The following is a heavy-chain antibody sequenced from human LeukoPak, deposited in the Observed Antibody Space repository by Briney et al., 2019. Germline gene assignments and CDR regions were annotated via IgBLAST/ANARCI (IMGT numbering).Heavy chain of an antibody. CDR2: IKQDGTEK. J-gene: IGHJ4*02. V-gene: IGHV3-7*01. CDR1: GFTFTTYW. D-gene: IGHD3-3*01. Sequence: PGGSLRLSCAASGFTFTTYWMSWVRQAPGKGLKWVANIKQDGTEKYYVDSVKGRFTISRDNAKNSLYLQMNSLRAEDTAAYYCAREWSGWGQGTLVTVSS. CDR3: AREWSG.